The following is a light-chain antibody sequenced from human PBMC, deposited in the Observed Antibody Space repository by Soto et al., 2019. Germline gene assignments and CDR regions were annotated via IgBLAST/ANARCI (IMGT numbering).Light chain of an antibody. Sequence: EIVMTQSPVTLSASPGESSTLSCSASQSVDNNVAWYQHRPGQAPRLLIYQTSIRAAGIPARFSASGSGTDFTLTISDVQPEDFALYYCHQRQSWPRTFGQGTKVDI. V-gene: IGKV3D-15*03. CDR1: QSVDNN. J-gene: IGKJ1*01. CDR3: HQRQSWPRT. CDR2: QTS.